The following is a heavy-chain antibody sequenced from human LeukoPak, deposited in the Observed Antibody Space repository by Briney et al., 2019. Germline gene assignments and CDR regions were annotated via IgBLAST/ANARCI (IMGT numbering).Heavy chain of an antibody. Sequence: GSLRLSCAASGLTVSSNCMSWVRQAPGKGLEWIGYVDHTGSTNFNPSLNGRVSISRDTTNNLFSLRLRSVTAADTAVYFCARGRVSSSTWYSTYYYYFYMDVWGKGTTVTVSS. D-gene: IGHD1-1*01. CDR1: GLTVSSNC. J-gene: IGHJ6*03. CDR3: ARGRVSSSTWYSTYYYYFYMDV. CDR2: VDHTGST. V-gene: IGHV4-59*02.